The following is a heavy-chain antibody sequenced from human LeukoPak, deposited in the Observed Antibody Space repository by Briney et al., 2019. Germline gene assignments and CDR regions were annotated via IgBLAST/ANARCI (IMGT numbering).Heavy chain of an antibody. CDR2: IYTSGST. CDR1: GGSISSGSYY. D-gene: IGHD6-6*01. V-gene: IGHV4-61*02. J-gene: IGHJ4*02. Sequence: SETLSLTCTVSGGSISSGSYYWSWIRQPAGKGLEWIGRIYTSGSTNYNPSLKGRVTISVDTSKNQFSLKLSSVTAADTAVYYCATDSSSSNGYWGQGTLVTVSS. CDR3: ATDSSSSNGY.